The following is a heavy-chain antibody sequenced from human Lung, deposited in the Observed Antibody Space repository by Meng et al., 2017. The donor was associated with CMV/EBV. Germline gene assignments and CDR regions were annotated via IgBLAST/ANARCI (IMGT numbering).Heavy chain of an antibody. CDR3: ACNSGDC. J-gene: IGHJ4*02. D-gene: IGHD3-10*01. V-gene: IGHV3-7*01. CDR2: IKADGSEK. Sequence: GESLKISCAASGFTFSSHWMCWVRQAPGKGLEWVANIKADGSEKYYGDSVKGRFTVSRDNAKNSLYLQRISLRAEDTAVYYGACNSGDCWGQGSLVTVSS. CDR1: GFTFSSHW.